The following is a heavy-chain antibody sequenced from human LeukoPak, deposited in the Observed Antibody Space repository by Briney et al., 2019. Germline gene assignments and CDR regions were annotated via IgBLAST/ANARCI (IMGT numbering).Heavy chain of an antibody. CDR2: IYYSGST. Sequence: SETLSLTCTVSGGSISSSSYYWGWIRQPPGKGLEWIGSIYYSGSTYYNPSLKSRVTISVDTSKNQFSLKLSSVTAADTAVYYCARDLLGARFLEWPMDVWGKGTTVTVSS. V-gene: IGHV4-39*07. J-gene: IGHJ6*03. D-gene: IGHD3-3*01. CDR1: GGSISSSSYY. CDR3: ARDLLGARFLEWPMDV.